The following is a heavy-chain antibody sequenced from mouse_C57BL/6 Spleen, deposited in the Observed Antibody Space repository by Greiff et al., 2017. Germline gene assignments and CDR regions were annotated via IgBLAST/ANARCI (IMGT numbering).Heavy chain of an antibody. V-gene: IGHV2-2*01. D-gene: IGHD3-1*01. J-gene: IGHJ4*01. CDR2: IWSSGST. Sequence: QVQLQQSGPGLAQPSQSLSITCTASGFSFTSYGVHWVRQSTGQGLEWLGVIWSSGSTDYNAAFISRLSISKDNSKRQVCFKMDRQQADDTAINYCARNVGDYCAMDVWGKGTSVTVSS. CDR1: GFSFTSYG. CDR3: ARNVGDYCAMDV.